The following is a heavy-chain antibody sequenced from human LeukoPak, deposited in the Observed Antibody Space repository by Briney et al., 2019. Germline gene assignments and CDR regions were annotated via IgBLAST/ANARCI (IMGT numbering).Heavy chain of an antibody. J-gene: IGHJ4*02. D-gene: IGHD3-3*01. V-gene: IGHV3-11*04. CDR3: ARVSLAWDFSD. CDR2: ISSSGSTV. CDR1: GFTFSDFY. Sequence: GGSLRLSCAASGFTFSDFYMSWIRHAPGKGLEWVSYISSSGSTVYYPDSVKGRFTISRDNADHSLYLQMNSLRAEDTAVYYCARVSLAWDFSDWGQGTLVTVSS.